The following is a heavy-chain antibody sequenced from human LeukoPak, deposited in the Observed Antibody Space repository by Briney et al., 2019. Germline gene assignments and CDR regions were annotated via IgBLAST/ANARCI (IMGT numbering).Heavy chain of an antibody. V-gene: IGHV3-23*01. D-gene: IGHD2/OR15-2a*01. CDR3: ARYFQMGATDQSRLDY. J-gene: IGHJ4*02. CDR1: GFTFSSYA. CDR2: ISGSSSTT. Sequence: PGGSLRLSCAASGFTFSSYAMTWVRQAPGKGLEWVSCISGSSSTTYDADSVKGRFTISRDNSKNTLYLQMSSLRAEDTAVYYCARYFQMGATDQSRLDYWGQGTLVPVSS.